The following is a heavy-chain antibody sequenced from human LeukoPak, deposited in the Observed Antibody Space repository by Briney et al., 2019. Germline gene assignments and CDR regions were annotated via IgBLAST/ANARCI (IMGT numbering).Heavy chain of an antibody. Sequence: GGSLRLSCAASGFTFSTYWMHWVRQAPGKGRVWVARVSPEGARTTYADSVKGRFTISRDNDRNTLYLQMNSLRVEDTAVYYCARDLDWLLFDYWGQGTLATVSS. V-gene: IGHV3-74*03. CDR2: VSPEGART. D-gene: IGHD3-9*01. CDR3: ARDLDWLLFDY. J-gene: IGHJ4*02. CDR1: GFTFSTYW.